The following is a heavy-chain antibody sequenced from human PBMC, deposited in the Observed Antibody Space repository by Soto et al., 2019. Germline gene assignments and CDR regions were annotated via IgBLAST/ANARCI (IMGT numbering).Heavy chain of an antibody. J-gene: IGHJ4*02. CDR2: LSGSGGST. V-gene: IGHV3-23*01. CDR1: GFSFHTYA. D-gene: IGHD3-16*01. CDR3: AKDLRDWGFFDY. Sequence: VQLLESWGGLVQPGGSLRLSCAASGFSFHTYAMGWVRQAPGKGLEWVSSLSGSGGSTNYADSVKGRFTISRDNSKDTLYLQMNNLRAEDTAMYYCAKDLRDWGFFDYWGLGTLVTVSS.